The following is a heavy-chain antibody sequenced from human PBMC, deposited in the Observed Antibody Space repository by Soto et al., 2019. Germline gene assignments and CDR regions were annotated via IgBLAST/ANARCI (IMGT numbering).Heavy chain of an antibody. Sequence: WASVKVSCKASGYTFTNYGISWVRQAPGQGLEWMGWISAYNGNTNYAQKLQGRVTMTTDTSTSTAYMELRSLRSDDTAVYYCARDHGAAAVYYYYGLDVWGQGTTVTVSS. J-gene: IGHJ6*02. D-gene: IGHD6-13*01. CDR2: ISAYNGNT. V-gene: IGHV1-18*04. CDR1: GYTFTNYG. CDR3: ARDHGAAAVYYYYGLDV.